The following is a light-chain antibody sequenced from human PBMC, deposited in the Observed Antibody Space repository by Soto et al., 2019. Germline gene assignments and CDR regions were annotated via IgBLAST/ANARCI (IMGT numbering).Light chain of an antibody. CDR2: DVS. CDR1: SSDVGGYNY. Sequence: QSALTQPRSVSGSPGQSVTISCTGTSSDVGGYNYVSWYQQHPNKAPTVMIYDVSKRPSGVPDRFSGSKSGNTASLTISGLQAEDESDYYCCSYAGGNYVFGTGTKLTVL. J-gene: IGLJ1*01. CDR3: CSYAGGNYV. V-gene: IGLV2-11*01.